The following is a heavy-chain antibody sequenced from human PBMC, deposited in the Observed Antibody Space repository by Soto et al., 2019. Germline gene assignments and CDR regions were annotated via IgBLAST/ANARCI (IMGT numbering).Heavy chain of an antibody. CDR1: GFTFSSYA. Sequence: GGSLRLSCAASGFTFSSYAMSWVRQAPGKGLEWVSAISGSGGSTYYADSVKGRFTISRDNSKNTLYLQMNSLRAEDTAVYYCAKEGLTTVTAFLWSFDIWGQGTMVTVSS. CDR3: AKEGLTTVTAFLWSFDI. J-gene: IGHJ3*02. D-gene: IGHD4-17*01. V-gene: IGHV3-23*01. CDR2: ISGSGGST.